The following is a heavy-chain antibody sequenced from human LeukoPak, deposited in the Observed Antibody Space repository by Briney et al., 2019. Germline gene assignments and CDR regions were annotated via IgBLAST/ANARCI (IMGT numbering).Heavy chain of an antibody. J-gene: IGHJ3*02. CDR1: GYTFTSYG. Sequence: GASVKVSCKASGYTFTSYGISWVRQAPGQGLEWMGWTSAYNGNTNYAQKLQGRVTMTTDTSTSTAYMELRSLRSDDTAVYYCARCAGSYGNDAFDIWGQGTMVTVSS. V-gene: IGHV1-18*01. CDR3: ARCAGSYGNDAFDI. CDR2: TSAYNGNT. D-gene: IGHD1-26*01.